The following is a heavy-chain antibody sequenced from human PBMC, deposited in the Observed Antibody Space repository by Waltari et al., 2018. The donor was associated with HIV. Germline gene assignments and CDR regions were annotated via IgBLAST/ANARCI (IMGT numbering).Heavy chain of an antibody. CDR2: INSDGSST. CDR3: ASLYNYVWGSPPPFDY. J-gene: IGHJ4*02. D-gene: IGHD3-16*01. V-gene: IGHV3-74*01. Sequence: EVQLVESGGGLVKPGGSLRLSCAASGFDFRSYWMPWVRQAPGKGLVWVSRINSDGSSTNYADSLKGRFTISRDNAKNTVYLQMNSLRAEDTALYYCASLYNYVWGSPPPFDYWGQGTLVTVSS. CDR1: GFDFRSYW.